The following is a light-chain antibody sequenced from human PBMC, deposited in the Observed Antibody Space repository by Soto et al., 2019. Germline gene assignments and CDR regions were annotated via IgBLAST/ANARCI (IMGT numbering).Light chain of an antibody. CDR2: GAS. J-gene: IGKJ3*01. CDR3: QQYGSSQGFT. CDR1: QSVSSSY. Sequence: EIVLTQSPGTLSLSPGERATLSCRASQSVSSSYLAWYQQKPGQAPRLLIYGASSRATGIPDRFSGSGSGTDFTLTISRLEPEDFAVYYCQQYGSSQGFTFGPGPKVDIK. V-gene: IGKV3-20*01.